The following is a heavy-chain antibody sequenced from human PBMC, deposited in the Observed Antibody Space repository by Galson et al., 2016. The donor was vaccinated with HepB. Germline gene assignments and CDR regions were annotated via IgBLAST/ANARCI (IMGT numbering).Heavy chain of an antibody. CDR3: ARDPRALGYCNTPTCDWFGP. J-gene: IGHJ5*02. V-gene: IGHV3-30*04. CDR2: IEHDGNIK. CDR1: GFTFSNYA. D-gene: IGHD2-15*01. Sequence: SLRLSCAVSGFTFSNYAMHWVRQAPGKGLEWVTVIEHDGNIKYYADSVKGRFTVSRDDANSTLYLQMNSLRGDDTALYYCARDPRALGYCNTPTCDWFGPWGQGTLVIVSS.